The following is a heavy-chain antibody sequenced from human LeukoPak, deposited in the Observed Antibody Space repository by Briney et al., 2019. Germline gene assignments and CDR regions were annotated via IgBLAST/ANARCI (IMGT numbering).Heavy chain of an antibody. J-gene: IGHJ4*02. D-gene: IGHD4-17*01. V-gene: IGHV3-53*01. Sequence: PGGSLRLSCAASRFTVSSNYMSWVRQAPGKGLEWVSVIYSSGMTYYSGSVKGRFTISRDNSKNTLYLHMNSLRAEDTAVYYCARDLYGVSHDYWGQGTLVTVSS. CDR1: RFTVSSNY. CDR2: IYSSGMT. CDR3: ARDLYGVSHDY.